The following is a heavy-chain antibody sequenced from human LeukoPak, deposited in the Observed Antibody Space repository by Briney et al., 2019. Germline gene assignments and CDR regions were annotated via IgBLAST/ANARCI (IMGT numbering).Heavy chain of an antibody. J-gene: IGHJ4*02. V-gene: IGHV3-74*01. CDR3: ASSLGPLTEY. CDR2: INSGGSGT. D-gene: IGHD7-27*01. Sequence: GGSLRLSCAAPGCAFSRYWMHWGRQTPGKRLVWVSRINSGGSGTSYADSVKGRFTISRDNAKDTLYLQMNSLRVEDTAVYYCASSLGPLTEYWGQGTLVTVSS. CDR1: GCAFSRYW.